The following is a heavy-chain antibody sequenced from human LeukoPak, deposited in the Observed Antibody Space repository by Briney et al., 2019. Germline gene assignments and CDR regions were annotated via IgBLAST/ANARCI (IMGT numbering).Heavy chain of an antibody. D-gene: IGHD6-19*01. V-gene: IGHV1-2*02. J-gene: IGHJ4*02. CDR1: GHTFTGYY. CDR2: INPNSGGT. CDR3: AQSSGWDSLKY. Sequence: GASVKLSCTASGHTFTGYYMHCVRQAPGQGLEWMGWINPNSGGTNHALKFQGRVSMTRDTSISTAYMELSRLRSDDTAVYYCAQSSGWDSLKYWGQGTLVTVSS.